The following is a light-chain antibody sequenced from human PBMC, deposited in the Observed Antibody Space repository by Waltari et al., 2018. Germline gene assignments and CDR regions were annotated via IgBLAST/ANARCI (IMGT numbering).Light chain of an antibody. V-gene: IGLV5-45*01. CDR2: YRSDSET. J-gene: IGLJ2*01. CDR1: SDINIGTYK. CDR3: MILYNRAVV. Sequence: QAVLTQPAFLSASPGASASLTCTARSDINIGTYKKYWYQQRPGRPPQFLLKYRSDSETQQGFGVPSRFSGSKDISANAGILLISGLQSEDEADYYCMILYNRAVVFGGGTKLTVL.